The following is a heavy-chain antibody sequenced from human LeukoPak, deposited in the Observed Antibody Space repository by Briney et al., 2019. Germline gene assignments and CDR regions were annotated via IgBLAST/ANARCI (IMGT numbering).Heavy chain of an antibody. CDR1: GFTFSRYA. V-gene: IGHV3-21*05. CDR3: ARDTFQPGLIDS. D-gene: IGHD2-2*01. J-gene: IGHJ4*02. CDR2: INTDSSDI. Sequence: PGGSLRLSCAASGFTFSRYAMNWVRQAPGKGLEWVSYINTDSSDIHYADSVKGRFTISRDNARNTLYLQLSSLRAEDSGVYYCARDTFQPGLIDSWGQGTLVTDSS.